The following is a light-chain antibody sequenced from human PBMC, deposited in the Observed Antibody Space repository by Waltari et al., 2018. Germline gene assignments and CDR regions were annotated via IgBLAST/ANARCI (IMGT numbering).Light chain of an antibody. V-gene: IGKV3-20*01. CDR1: QSVGRT. CDR3: QHYVRLPAT. J-gene: IGKJ1*01. CDR2: AAS. Sequence: EIVLTQSPGTLSLSPGERATLSCRASQSVGRTLAWYQQKPGQAPRLLIYAASNRATSSPDRFSGSGSGTDFSLTISRLEPEDFAVYYCQHYVRLPATFGQGTKVAIK.